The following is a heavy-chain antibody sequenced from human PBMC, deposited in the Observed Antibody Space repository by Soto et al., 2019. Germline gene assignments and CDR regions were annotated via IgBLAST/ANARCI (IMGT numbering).Heavy chain of an antibody. Sequence: QLQLQESDPGLVKPSETLSLTCTVSGGSISSSNYYWGWIRQPPGKGLEWIGSAYSTGNTYYIPSLKGRVTISVDTSKNQFSLKLSSVTAADTAVYYCARHGIAVAGTSYWGQGTLVTVSS. D-gene: IGHD6-19*01. J-gene: IGHJ4*01. CDR2: AYSTGNT. CDR3: ARHGIAVAGTSY. V-gene: IGHV4-39*01. CDR1: GGSISSSNYY.